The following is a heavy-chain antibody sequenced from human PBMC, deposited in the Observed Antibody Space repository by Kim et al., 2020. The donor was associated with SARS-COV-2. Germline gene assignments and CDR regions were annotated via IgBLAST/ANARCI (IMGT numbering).Heavy chain of an antibody. Sequence: ASVKVSCKASGYTFTSYVISWVRQAPGQGLEWMGWISAYNGNTNYAQKLQGRVTMTTDTSTSTAYMELRSLRSDDTAVYYCAREKGINSPAARGAFDIWGQGTMVTVSS. CDR3: AREKGINSPAARGAFDI. CDR2: ISAYNGNT. CDR1: GYTFTSYV. D-gene: IGHD1-20*01. J-gene: IGHJ3*02. V-gene: IGHV1-18*01.